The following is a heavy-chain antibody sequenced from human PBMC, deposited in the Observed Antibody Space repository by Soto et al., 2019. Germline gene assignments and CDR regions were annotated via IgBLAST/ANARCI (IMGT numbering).Heavy chain of an antibody. Sequence: GGSLRLSCAASGFTFSRYAMSWVRQTPGKGLEWVSTISGSGDNTDFADFVRGRLTISRDNSKDTLYLQMNSLRAEDTAVYYCARHSSGWWTFDYWGQGTLVTVSS. V-gene: IGHV3-23*01. CDR2: ISGSGDNT. D-gene: IGHD6-19*01. J-gene: IGHJ4*02. CDR3: ARHSSGWWTFDY. CDR1: GFTFSRYA.